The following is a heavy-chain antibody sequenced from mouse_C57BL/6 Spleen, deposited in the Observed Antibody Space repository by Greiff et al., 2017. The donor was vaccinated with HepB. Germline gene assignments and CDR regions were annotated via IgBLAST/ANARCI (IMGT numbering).Heavy chain of an antibody. CDR1: GYTFTSYW. D-gene: IGHD6-5*01. J-gene: IGHJ2*01. V-gene: IGHV1-7*01. Sequence: VQLVESGAELAKPGASVKLSCKASGYTFTSYWMHWVKQRPGQGLEWIGYIDPSSGYTKYNQKFKDKATLTADKSSSTAYMQLSSLTYEDSAVYYCARSYPGDYFDYWGQGTTLTVSS. CDR2: IDPSSGYT. CDR3: ARSYPGDYFDY.